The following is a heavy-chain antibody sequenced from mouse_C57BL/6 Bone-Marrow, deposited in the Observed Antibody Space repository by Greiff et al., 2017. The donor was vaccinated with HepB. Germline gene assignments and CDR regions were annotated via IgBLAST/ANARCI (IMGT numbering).Heavy chain of an antibody. J-gene: IGHJ4*01. V-gene: IGHV1-7*01. Sequence: QVQLQQSGAELAKPGASVKLSCKASGYTFTSYWMHWVKQRPGQGLEWIGYINPSSGYTKYNQKFKDKATLAADKASSTAYMQLSRLTYEASAVYYCALPHYAYDPYYAMDYWGQGTSVTVSS. D-gene: IGHD2-2*01. CDR1: GYTFTSYW. CDR2: INPSSGYT. CDR3: ALPHYAYDPYYAMDY.